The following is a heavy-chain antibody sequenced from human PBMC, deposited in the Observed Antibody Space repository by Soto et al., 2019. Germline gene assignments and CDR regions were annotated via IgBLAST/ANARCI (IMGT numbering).Heavy chain of an antibody. CDR2: ISGSGGST. CDR1: GFTFSSYA. V-gene: IGHV3-23*01. D-gene: IGHD3-10*01. Sequence: GGSLRLSCAASGFTFSSYAMSWVRQAPGKGLEWVSAISGSGGSTYYADSVKGRFTISRDNSKNTLYLQMNSLRAEDTAVYYCALSGSGSYYNLDYWGQGTLVTVSS. J-gene: IGHJ4*02. CDR3: ALSGSGSYYNLDY.